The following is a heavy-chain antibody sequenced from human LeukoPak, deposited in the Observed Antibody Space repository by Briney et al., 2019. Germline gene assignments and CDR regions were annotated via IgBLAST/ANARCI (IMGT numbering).Heavy chain of an antibody. CDR2: IYSGGST. CDR1: GFTVSSNY. Sequence: PEGSLRLSCTASGFTVSSNYMSWVRQAPGKGLEWVSVIYSGGSTYYADSVKGRFTISRDNSKNTLYLQMNSLRAEDTAVYYCARGGYYDFWSGFDYWGQGTLVTVSS. D-gene: IGHD3-3*01. V-gene: IGHV3-53*01. CDR3: ARGGYYDFWSGFDY. J-gene: IGHJ4*02.